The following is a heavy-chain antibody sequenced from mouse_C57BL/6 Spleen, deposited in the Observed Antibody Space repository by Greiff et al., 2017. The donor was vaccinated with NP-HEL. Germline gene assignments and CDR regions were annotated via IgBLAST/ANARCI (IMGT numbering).Heavy chain of an antibody. V-gene: IGHV1-52*01. D-gene: IGHD2-3*01. J-gene: IGHJ2*01. CDR3: ARRDDGYYDY. CDR2: IDPSDSET. CDR1: GYTFTSYW. Sequence: QVQLQQPGAELVRPGSSVKLSCKASGYTFTSYWMHWVKQRPIQGLEWIGNIDPSDSETHYNQKFKDKATLTVDKSSSTAYMQLSSLTSEDSAVYYCARRDDGYYDYWGQGTTLTVSS.